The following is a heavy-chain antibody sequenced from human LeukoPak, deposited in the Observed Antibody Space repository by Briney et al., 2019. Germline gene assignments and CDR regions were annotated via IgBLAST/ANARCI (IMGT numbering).Heavy chain of an antibody. Sequence: ASVKVSCKASGYTFTGYYMHWVRQAPGQGLEWMGWINPNSGGTNYAQKFQGRVTMTRDTSISTAYMELSRLRSDDTAVYYCARIPKKYPFLLRVRGVIDAFDIWGQGTMVTVSS. J-gene: IGHJ3*02. CDR3: ARIPKKYPFLLRVRGVIDAFDI. D-gene: IGHD3-10*01. CDR2: INPNSGGT. CDR1: GYTFTGYY. V-gene: IGHV1-2*02.